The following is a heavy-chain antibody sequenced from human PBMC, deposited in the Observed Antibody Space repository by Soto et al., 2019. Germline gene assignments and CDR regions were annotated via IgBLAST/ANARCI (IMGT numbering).Heavy chain of an antibody. CDR2: TSYDGNNK. Sequence: QVQLVEPGGGVVQPGTSLRLSCAASGFRFKSFVMHWVRQAPGKGLEWVAFTSYDGNNKDYGDSVKGRFTVSRDNSQNTLHLQMDFLRPEDTALYYCARWGTTGGFDLWGQGTLVSVSS. J-gene: IGHJ4*02. CDR3: ARWGTTGGFDL. CDR1: GFRFKSFV. D-gene: IGHD3-16*01. V-gene: IGHV3-30*19.